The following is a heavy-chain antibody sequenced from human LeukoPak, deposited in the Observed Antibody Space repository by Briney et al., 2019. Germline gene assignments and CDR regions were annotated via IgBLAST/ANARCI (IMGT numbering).Heavy chain of an antibody. CDR1: GGSISSYY. CDR3: ARNFERTRGWFDP. J-gene: IGHJ5*02. CDR2: IHYSGST. Sequence: NTSETLSLTCTVSGGSISSYYWSWIRQPPGKGLEWIGYIHYSGSTDYNPSLKSRVTISADTSKNQFSLKLSSVTAADAAVYYCARNFERTRGWFDPWGQGTLVTVSS. V-gene: IGHV4-59*01. D-gene: IGHD2-2*01.